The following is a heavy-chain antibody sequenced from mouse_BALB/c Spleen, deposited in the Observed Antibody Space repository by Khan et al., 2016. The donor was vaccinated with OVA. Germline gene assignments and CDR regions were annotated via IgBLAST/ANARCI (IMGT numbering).Heavy chain of an antibody. D-gene: IGHD2-4*01. V-gene: IGHV3-2*02. CDR2: ISYSGST. CDR1: GYSITSDFA. CDR3: ARGDFDYAWFAY. Sequence: EVQLQESGPGLVKPSQSLSLTCTVTGYSITSDFAWNWIRQFPGNKLEWMGFISYSGSTTYNPSLKSRISITRDTSKNQFFLQLNSVTTEDTATYCCARGDFDYAWFAYGGQGTLVTVSA. J-gene: IGHJ3*01.